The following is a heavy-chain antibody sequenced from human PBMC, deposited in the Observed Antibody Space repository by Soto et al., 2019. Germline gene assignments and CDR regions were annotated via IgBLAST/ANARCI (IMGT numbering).Heavy chain of an antibody. D-gene: IGHD4-17*01. CDR1: GFTFSSYA. J-gene: IGHJ4*02. CDR3: AKDPTNFYGDPEYYFDY. V-gene: IGHV3-23*01. Sequence: EVQLLESGGGLVQPGGSLRLSCAASGFTFSSYAMHWVRQAPGKGLEWVSAISGSGGSTYYADSVKGRFTISRDNSKNTLYLQMNSLRAEDTAVYYCAKDPTNFYGDPEYYFDYWGQGTLVTVSS. CDR2: ISGSGGST.